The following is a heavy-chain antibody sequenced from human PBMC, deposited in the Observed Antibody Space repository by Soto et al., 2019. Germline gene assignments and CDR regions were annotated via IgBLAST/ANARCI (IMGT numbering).Heavy chain of an antibody. CDR3: AKIGGTEMATIF. D-gene: IGHD5-12*01. CDR1: GFTFSSYG. J-gene: IGHJ4*02. CDR2: ISYDGSNK. V-gene: IGHV3-30*18. Sequence: QVQLVESGGGVVQPGRSLRLSCAASGFTFSSYGMHWVRQAPGKGLEWVALISYDGSNKYYADSVKGRFTISRDNSKNTLYLQLNSLRAEDTAVYYCAKIGGTEMATIFWGQGTLVTVSS.